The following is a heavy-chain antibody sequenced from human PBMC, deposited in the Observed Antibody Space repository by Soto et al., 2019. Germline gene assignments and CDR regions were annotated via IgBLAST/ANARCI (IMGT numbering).Heavy chain of an antibody. J-gene: IGHJ5*02. Sequence: QVQLQESGPGLVKPSETLSLTCTVSGGSISSYYWSWIRQPPGQGLEWIGYIYYSGSTNYNPSLKSRVTISVDTSKNQFSLKLSSVTAADTAVYYCARYGSGSSVWFDPWGQGTLVTVSS. CDR2: IYYSGST. CDR1: GGSISSYY. CDR3: ARYGSGSSVWFDP. V-gene: IGHV4-59*01. D-gene: IGHD3-10*01.